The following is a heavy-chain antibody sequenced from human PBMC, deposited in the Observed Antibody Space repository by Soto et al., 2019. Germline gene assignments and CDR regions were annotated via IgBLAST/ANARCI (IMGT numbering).Heavy chain of an antibody. V-gene: IGHV1-18*01. CDR1: GYTFTSYG. CDR3: ARDPRGGPYYYYYGMDV. D-gene: IGHD3-10*01. J-gene: IGHJ6*02. CDR2: ISAYNGNT. Sequence: QVQLVQSGAEVKKPGASVKVSCKASGYTFTSYGISWVRQAPGQGLEWMGWISAYNGNTNYAQKLQGRVTMTTDTSTRTAYMELRSLRSDDTAVYYCARDPRGGPYYYYYGMDVWGQGTTVTVSS.